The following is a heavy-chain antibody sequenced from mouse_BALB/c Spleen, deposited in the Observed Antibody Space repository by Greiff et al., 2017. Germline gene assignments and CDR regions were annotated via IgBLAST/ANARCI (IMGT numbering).Heavy chain of an antibody. Sequence: QVQLQQSGAELVRPGVSVKISCKGSGYTFTDYAMHWVKQSHAKSLEWIGVISTYYGDASYNQKFKGKATMTVDKSSSTAYMELARLTSEDSAIYYCARGGNYGLDYWGQGTTLTVAS. D-gene: IGHD2-1*01. J-gene: IGHJ2*01. V-gene: IGHV1S137*01. CDR2: ISTYYGDA. CDR1: GYTFTDYA. CDR3: ARGGNYGLDY.